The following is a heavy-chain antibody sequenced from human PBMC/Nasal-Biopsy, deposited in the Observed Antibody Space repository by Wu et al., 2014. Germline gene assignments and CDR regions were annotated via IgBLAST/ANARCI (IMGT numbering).Heavy chain of an antibody. CDR2: MWFDGSRT. CDR1: GFSFIDYG. J-gene: IGHJ6*02. V-gene: IGHV3-33*01. Sequence: LRLSCVTSGFSFIDYGIHWVRQAPGKGLEWVAVMWFDGSRTFYADSVKGRFTISRDNPRRTLYLQMNSLRAEDTAVYYCARDRGISIFEARMDVWGQGTTVTVSS. CDR3: ARDRGISIFEARMDV. D-gene: IGHD3-3*01.